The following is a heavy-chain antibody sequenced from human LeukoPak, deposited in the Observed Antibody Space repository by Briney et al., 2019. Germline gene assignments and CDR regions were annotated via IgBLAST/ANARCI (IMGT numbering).Heavy chain of an antibody. CDR1: GFTFSDYY. CDR2: ISSSGTTI. CDR3: ARVGYSGFEPLFDH. V-gene: IGHV3-11*01. J-gene: IGHJ4*02. D-gene: IGHD5-12*01. Sequence: PGGSLRLSCAASGFTFSDYYMSYIRQAPGKGLEWVSYISSSGTTIYYADSVKGRFTISRDNAKNSLSLQMNSLRAEDTALYYCARVGYSGFEPLFDHWGQGTLVTVPS.